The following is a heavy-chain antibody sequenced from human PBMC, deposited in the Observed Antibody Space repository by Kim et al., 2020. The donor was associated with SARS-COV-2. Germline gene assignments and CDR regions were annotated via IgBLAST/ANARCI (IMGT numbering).Heavy chain of an antibody. Sequence: SETLSLTCTVSGGSISSSSYYWGWIRQPPGKGLEWIGSIYYSGSTYYNPSLKSRVTISVDTSKNQFSLKLSSVTAADTAVYYCARHVRDSSGYYYYGMDVWCQGTTVTVSS. CDR1: GGSISSSSYY. CDR2: IYYSGST. CDR3: ARHVRDSSGYYYYGMDV. V-gene: IGHV4-39*01. J-gene: IGHJ6*02. D-gene: IGHD3-22*01.